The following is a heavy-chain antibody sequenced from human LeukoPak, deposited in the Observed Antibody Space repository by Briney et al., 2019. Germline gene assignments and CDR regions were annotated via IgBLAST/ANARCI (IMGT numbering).Heavy chain of an antibody. CDR3: ATNPGGYCSSTNCYGEAP. D-gene: IGHD2-2*01. J-gene: IGHJ5*02. CDR1: GGSFSGYC. V-gene: IGHV4-34*01. Sequence: SETLSLTCAVYGGSFSGYCWSWIRQPPGKGLEWIGEINHSGSTNYNPSLKSRVTISVDTPRNQFSLKLSSVTAADTAVYYCATNPGGYCSSTNCYGEAPWGQGTLVTVSS. CDR2: INHSGST.